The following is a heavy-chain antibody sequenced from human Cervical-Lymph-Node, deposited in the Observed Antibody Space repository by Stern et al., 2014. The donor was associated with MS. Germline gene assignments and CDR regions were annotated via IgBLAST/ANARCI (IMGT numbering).Heavy chain of an antibody. D-gene: IGHD2-21*02. J-gene: IGHJ4*02. CDR3: GRGDAGDY. Sequence: MQLVESGGDLVKPGGSLRLSCVASGFSFSDYDMSWIRQAPGKGLEWISYISGSGVAIYYADSVQGRFTISRDNAKNSLFLQMNSLRAEDTAVYYCGRGDAGDYWGQGTLVTVAS. V-gene: IGHV3-11*01. CDR1: GFSFSDYD. CDR2: ISGSGVAI.